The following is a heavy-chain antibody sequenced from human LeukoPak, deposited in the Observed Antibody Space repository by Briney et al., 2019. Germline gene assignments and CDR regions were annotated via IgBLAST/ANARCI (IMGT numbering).Heavy chain of an antibody. Sequence: SETLSLTCTVSRYSIISDYFWGWIRQPPGKGLEWIGTIYHSGSTYYSPSLKSRVTVSVDTSKNEFSLNLTSVTAADTAVYFCARGIVGSRDFYFRYCFDYWGQGTLVTVSS. CDR2: IYHSGST. CDR1: RYSIISDYF. V-gene: IGHV4-38-2*02. J-gene: IGHJ4*02. D-gene: IGHD3/OR15-3a*01. CDR3: ARGIVGSRDFYFRYCFDY.